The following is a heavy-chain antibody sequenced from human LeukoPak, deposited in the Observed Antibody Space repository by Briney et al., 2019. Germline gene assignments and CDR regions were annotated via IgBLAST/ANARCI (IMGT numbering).Heavy chain of an antibody. Sequence: GGSLRLSCAASGFTFSSYAMHWVRQAPGKGLEYVSAISSNGGSTYYANSVKGRFTISRDNSKNTLYLQMGSLRAEDMAVYYCARAWGSRYGMDVWGQGTTVTVSS. D-gene: IGHD3-16*01. V-gene: IGHV3-64*01. CDR1: GFTFSSYA. CDR3: ARAWGSRYGMDV. J-gene: IGHJ6*02. CDR2: ISSNGGST.